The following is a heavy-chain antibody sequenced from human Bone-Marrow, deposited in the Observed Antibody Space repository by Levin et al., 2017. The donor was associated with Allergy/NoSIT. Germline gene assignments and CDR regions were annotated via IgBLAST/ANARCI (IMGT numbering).Heavy chain of an antibody. CDR2: ISGDGGST. CDR1: GFTFSAYA. V-gene: IGHV3-23*01. J-gene: IGHJ3*01. CDR3: AKHLDYDFWSGSVRKAAFDV. D-gene: IGHD3-3*01. Sequence: GESLKISCEASGFTFSAYAMTWVRQAPGKGLEWVAIISGDGGSTQYADSVKGRFTISRDNSKNTHYLLMNSLRAEDTAVYYCAKHLDYDFWSGSVRKAAFDVWGQGTMVSVSS.